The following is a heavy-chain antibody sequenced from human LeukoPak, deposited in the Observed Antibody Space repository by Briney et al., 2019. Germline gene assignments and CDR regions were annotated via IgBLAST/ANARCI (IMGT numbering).Heavy chain of an antibody. V-gene: IGHV1-69*05. CDR3: ARGRPEEYYYDSSGYFLDY. J-gene: IGHJ4*02. CDR2: IIPIFGTA. CDR1: GGTFSSYA. D-gene: IGHD3-22*01. Sequence: ASVKVSCKASGGTFSSYAISWVRQAPGQGLEWMGGIIPIFGTANYAQKFQGRVTITTDESTSTAYMELSSLRSEDTAVYYCARGRPEEYYYDSSGYFLDYWGQGTLVTVSS.